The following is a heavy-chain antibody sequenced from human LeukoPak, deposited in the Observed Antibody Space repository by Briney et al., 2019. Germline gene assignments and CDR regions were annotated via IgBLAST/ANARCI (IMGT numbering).Heavy chain of an antibody. Sequence: SETLSLTCTVSGGSISSSSYYWGWIRQPPGKGLEWIGSIYYSGSTYYNPSLKSRVTISVDTSKNQFPLKLSSVTAADTAVYYCARDDSSGSLGGPFDYWGQGTLVTVSS. D-gene: IGHD3-22*01. CDR3: ARDDSSGSLGGPFDY. CDR1: GGSISSSSYY. CDR2: IYYSGST. J-gene: IGHJ4*02. V-gene: IGHV4-39*06.